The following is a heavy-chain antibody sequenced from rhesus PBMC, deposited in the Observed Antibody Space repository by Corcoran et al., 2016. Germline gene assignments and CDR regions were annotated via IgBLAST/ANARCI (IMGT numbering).Heavy chain of an antibody. CDR3: ARHISGSYFDY. V-gene: IGHV4-165*02. Sequence: QVQLLESGPGLVKPSETLSLTCTVSGGSMDDYYWNWIRQSPGKGLEWFGYIGGRSWPASYHPALESRVTFSSDTSKNQFSLRRTSVTAADTAIYYCARHISGSYFDYWGQGVMVTVSS. J-gene: IGHJ4*01. CDR2: IGGRSWPA. CDR1: GGSMDDYY.